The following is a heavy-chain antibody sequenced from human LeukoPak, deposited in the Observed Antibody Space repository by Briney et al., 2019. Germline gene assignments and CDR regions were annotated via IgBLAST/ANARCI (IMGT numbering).Heavy chain of an antibody. J-gene: IGHJ3*02. CDR1: GYTLIELS. CDR3: ATMGPPLFAFDI. CDR2: FDPGDVET. V-gene: IGHV1-24*01. Sequence: ASVEVSCKVSGYTLIELSMHWVRQAPEKGLEWMGGFDPGDVETVYAQKFQGRVTMTEDTSTDTVYMELSSLISEDTAVYYCATMGPPLFAFDIWGQGTMVTVSS.